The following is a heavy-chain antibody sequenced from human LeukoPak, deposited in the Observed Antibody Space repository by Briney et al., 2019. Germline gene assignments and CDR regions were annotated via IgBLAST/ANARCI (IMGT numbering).Heavy chain of an antibody. D-gene: IGHD1-26*01. CDR2: ITSTSTYI. CDR3: AADVYSGSYFIPKYQGNWYFDL. CDR1: GFTFSSYS. Sequence: GGSLRLSCAASGFTFSSYSMNWVRQAPGKGLEWVSSITSTSTYIYYADSVKGRFTISRDNAKNSLYLQMNSLRAEDTAVYYCAADVYSGSYFIPKYQGNWYFDLWGRGTLVTVSS. V-gene: IGHV3-21*04. J-gene: IGHJ2*01.